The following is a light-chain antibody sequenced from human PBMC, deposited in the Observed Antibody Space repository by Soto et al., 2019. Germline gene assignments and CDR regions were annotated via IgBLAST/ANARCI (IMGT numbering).Light chain of an antibody. CDR2: DAS. V-gene: IGKV1-27*01. CDR1: QGINHY. Sequence: DIQMTQSPSSLSASIGDRVTITCRASQGINHYLAWYQQKPGKVPELLIYDASTLQSGVPSRISGSGSGTDFTLTISSLQPEDVATYYCQEYIGAKFTFGPGTKVDIK. J-gene: IGKJ3*01. CDR3: QEYIGAKFT.